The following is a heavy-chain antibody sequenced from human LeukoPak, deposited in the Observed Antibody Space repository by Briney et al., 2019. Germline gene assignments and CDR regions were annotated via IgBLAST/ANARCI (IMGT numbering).Heavy chain of an antibody. CDR2: ISAYNGNT. Sequence: ASVKVSCKASGYTFTSYGISWVRQAPGQGLEWMGWISAYNGNTNYAQELQGRVTMTTDTSTSTAYMELRSLRSDDTAVYYCARDYDSSGYYYGGDYWGQGTLVTVSS. CDR3: ARDYDSSGYYYGGDY. D-gene: IGHD3-22*01. CDR1: GYTFTSYG. J-gene: IGHJ4*02. V-gene: IGHV1-18*01.